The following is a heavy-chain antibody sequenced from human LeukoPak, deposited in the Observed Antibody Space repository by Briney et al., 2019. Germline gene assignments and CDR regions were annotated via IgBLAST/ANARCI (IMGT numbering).Heavy chain of an antibody. CDR2: IYPGDSDT. J-gene: IGHJ6*02. Sequence: GESLKISCKGSGYSFTSYWIGWVRQMPGKGLEWMGIIYPGDSDTRYSPSFQGQVTISADKSISTAYLQWSSLKASDTAMYYCARQTVAWEFNYGMDVWGQGTTVTVSS. CDR3: ARQTVAWEFNYGMDV. D-gene: IGHD1-26*01. V-gene: IGHV5-51*01. CDR1: GYSFTSYW.